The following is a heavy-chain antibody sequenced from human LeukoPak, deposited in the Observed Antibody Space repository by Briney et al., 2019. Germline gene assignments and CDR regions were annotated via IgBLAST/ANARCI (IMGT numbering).Heavy chain of an antibody. CDR2: IIPIFGTA. J-gene: IGHJ4*02. CDR1: GYTFTGYY. D-gene: IGHD3-10*01. Sequence: SVKVSCKASGYTFTGYYMHWVRQAPGQGLEWMGGIIPIFGTANYAQKFQGRVTITADKSTSTAYMELSSLRSEDTAVYYCASPEGSGSYYNPPVYWGQGTLVTVSS. CDR3: ASPEGSGSYYNPPVY. V-gene: IGHV1-69*06.